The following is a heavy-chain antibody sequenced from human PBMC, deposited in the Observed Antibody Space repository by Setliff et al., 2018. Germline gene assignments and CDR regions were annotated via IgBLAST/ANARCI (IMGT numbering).Heavy chain of an antibody. Sequence: GGSLRLSCAASGFTISSSAMSWVRQAPGKGLEWVSAINTGGDTTYYADSVKGRFTISRDNSKNTVYLQMNSLRVEDTAVYFCAKDRHREGGIPKYFDYWGQGTLVTVSS. V-gene: IGHV3-23*01. CDR3: AKDRHREGGIPKYFDY. CDR2: INTGGDTT. J-gene: IGHJ4*02. D-gene: IGHD2-21*01. CDR1: GFTISSSA.